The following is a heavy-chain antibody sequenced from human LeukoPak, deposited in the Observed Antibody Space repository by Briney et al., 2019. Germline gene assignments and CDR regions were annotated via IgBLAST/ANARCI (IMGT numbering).Heavy chain of an antibody. CDR2: IYYGGST. Sequence: SETLSLTCTVSGGSISSYYWSWIRQPPGKGLEWIGYIYYGGSTDYNPSLKSRVTISVDTSKNQFSLKLSSVTAADTAVYYCASLDLDYDILTGYYDYYYYGMDVWGQGTTVTVSS. J-gene: IGHJ6*02. CDR3: ASLDLDYDILTGYYDYYYYGMDV. V-gene: IGHV4-59*01. CDR1: GGSISSYY. D-gene: IGHD3-9*01.